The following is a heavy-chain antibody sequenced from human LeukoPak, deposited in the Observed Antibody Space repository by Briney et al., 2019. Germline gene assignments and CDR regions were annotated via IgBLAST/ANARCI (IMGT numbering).Heavy chain of an antibody. CDR3: ARVTSTVVAAAFDY. J-gene: IGHJ4*02. CDR1: GFTFSNFP. Sequence: GGSLRLSCAASGFTFSNFPMAWVRQAPGKGLEWVSLISNSGGSTYYADSVKGRFTISRDNSKNTLYLQMNSLRAEDTAVYYCARVTSTVVAAAFDYWGQGTLVTVSS. CDR2: ISNSGGST. D-gene: IGHD2-15*01. V-gene: IGHV3-23*01.